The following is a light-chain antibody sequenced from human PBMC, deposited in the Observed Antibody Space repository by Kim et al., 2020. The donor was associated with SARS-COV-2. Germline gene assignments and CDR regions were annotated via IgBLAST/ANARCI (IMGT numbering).Light chain of an antibody. CDR2: QDN. Sequence: VSPEQTATLTCSGKKLGDKSASRYRQKPGQSPVVVIYQDNAGASGIPERFSGSNSGRTATLSISGTQAMDEAEYYCQAWDSSALWVFGGGTQLTVL. J-gene: IGLJ3*02. CDR1: KLGDKS. CDR3: QAWDSSALWV. V-gene: IGLV3-1*01.